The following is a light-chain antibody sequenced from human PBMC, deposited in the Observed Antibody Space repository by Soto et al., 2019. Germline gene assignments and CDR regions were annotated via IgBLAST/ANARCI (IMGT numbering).Light chain of an antibody. V-gene: IGLV2-14*01. CDR3: SSYTSDSPYV. CDR2: EVS. J-gene: IGLJ1*01. CDR1: SSDVGGYNF. Sequence: QSALTQPASVSGSPGQSITISCTGTSSDVGGYNFVSWYQQHPGKAPKLMIYEVSNRPSGVSIRFSGSKSGNTASLTISGLQAEDEADYYCSSYTSDSPYVFGTGTKLTVL.